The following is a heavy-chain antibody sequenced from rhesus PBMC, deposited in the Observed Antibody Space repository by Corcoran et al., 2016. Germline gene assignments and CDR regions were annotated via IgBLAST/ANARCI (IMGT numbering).Heavy chain of an antibody. CDR2: IYGSSGST. Sequence: QLQLQESGPGLVKPSETLSLTCAVSGYSISSNYWSWIRQPPRKGPEWIGYIYGSSGSTYYNPSLKSRVTISTDTSKTQFALKLSSVTAADTAVYYCARDCTGSGCYGAFDFGGQGLRVTVSS. CDR3: ARDCTGSGCYGAFDF. V-gene: IGHV4-173*01. D-gene: IGHD2-21*01. CDR1: GYSISSNY. J-gene: IGHJ3*01.